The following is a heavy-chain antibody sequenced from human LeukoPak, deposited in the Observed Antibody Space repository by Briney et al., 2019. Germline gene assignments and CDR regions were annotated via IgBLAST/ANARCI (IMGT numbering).Heavy chain of an antibody. V-gene: IGHV1-8*02. Sequence: ASVKVSCKASGYTFTNYGITWVRQAPGQGLEWMGWVSPNSGNTVYAQKVKGRVIMTMDPSMSTAYMELSSLLSEDTAVYYCARGGPDDNYDDFDYWGQGTLVTVAS. J-gene: IGHJ4*02. CDR3: ARGGPDDNYDDFDY. D-gene: IGHD4-11*01. CDR1: GYTFTNYG. CDR2: VSPNSGNT.